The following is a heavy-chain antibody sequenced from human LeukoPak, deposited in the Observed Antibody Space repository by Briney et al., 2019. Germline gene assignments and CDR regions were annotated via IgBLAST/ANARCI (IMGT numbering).Heavy chain of an antibody. V-gene: IGHV3-53*01. CDR1: GFTVSSNY. J-gene: IGHJ4*02. Sequence: PGGSLRLSCAASGFTVSSNYMSWVRQAPGKGLEWVSVIYSGGSTYYADSVKGRFTISRDNSKNTLYLQMNSVRAEDTAVYYCAKGALRGHSSSWYGDFWGQGTLVTVSS. D-gene: IGHD6-13*01. CDR2: IYSGGST. CDR3: AKGALRGHSSSWYGDF.